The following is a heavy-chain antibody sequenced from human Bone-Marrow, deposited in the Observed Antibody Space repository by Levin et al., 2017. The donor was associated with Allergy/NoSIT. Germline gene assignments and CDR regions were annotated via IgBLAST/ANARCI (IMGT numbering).Heavy chain of an antibody. CDR2: INPRDGST. V-gene: IGHV1-46*01. D-gene: IGHD5-18*01. J-gene: IGHJ4*02. CDR1: GYTFIDYY. Sequence: ASVKVSCKASGYTFIDYYIHWERQAPGQGLEWMGIINPRDGSTNYAQKFQGRVTVTRDTSTSTVFMELSSLRSEDTAVYYCTRTLQSDGPGLDYWGQGTLVTVSS. CDR3: TRTLQSDGPGLDY.